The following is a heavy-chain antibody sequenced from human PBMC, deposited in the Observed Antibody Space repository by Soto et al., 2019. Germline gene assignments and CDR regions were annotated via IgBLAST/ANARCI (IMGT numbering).Heavy chain of an antibody. D-gene: IGHD3-3*01. V-gene: IGHV1-2*02. Sequence: QLHLVQSGAVVKKPGASVTVSCSASGYPVTAYYMHWVRQAPGRGLEWMGGINPATGAAKYTQTFHGRVTMPRDTSTSTGFMELSGLTSEDTAVFYCARGGGVGVAGSAAFDMWGQGTLVTVSS. CDR1: GYPVTAYY. J-gene: IGHJ3*02. CDR2: INPATGAA. CDR3: ARGGGVGVAGSAAFDM.